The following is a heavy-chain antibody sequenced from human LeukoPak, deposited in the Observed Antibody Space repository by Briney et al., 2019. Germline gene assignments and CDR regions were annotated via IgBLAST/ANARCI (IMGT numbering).Heavy chain of an antibody. CDR3: AKERPAVVVAATAFDI. V-gene: IGHV3-23*01. CDR1: GFTVSSNY. CDR2: ISGSGGST. Sequence: GGSLRLSCAASGFTVSSNYMTWVRQAPGKGLEWVSAISGSGGSTYYADSVKGRFTISRDNSRNTLYLQMNSLRAEDTAVYYCAKERPAVVVAATAFDIWGQGTMVTVSS. D-gene: IGHD2-15*01. J-gene: IGHJ3*02.